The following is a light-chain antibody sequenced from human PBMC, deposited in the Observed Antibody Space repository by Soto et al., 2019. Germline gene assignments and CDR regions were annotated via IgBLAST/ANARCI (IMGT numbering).Light chain of an antibody. J-gene: IGKJ4*01. CDR1: QSVGTN. CDR3: QQYRDWAPIT. V-gene: IGKV3-15*01. Sequence: EIVMTQSPAALSLSPGERATLSCRASQSVGTNLAWYQQKPGQAPRPLIYSASARATDVPARFSGSGSGTEFTLTISSLQSGDFAVYYCQQYRDWAPITFGGGTKVEIK. CDR2: SAS.